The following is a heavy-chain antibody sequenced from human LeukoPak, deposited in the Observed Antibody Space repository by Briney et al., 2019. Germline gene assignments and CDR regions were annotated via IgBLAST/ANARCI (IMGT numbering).Heavy chain of an antibody. Sequence: ASVKVSCKASGYTFTSYGISWVRQAPGQGLEWMGWISAYNGNTNYAQKLQGRVTMTTDTSTSTAYMELRSLRSDDTAVYYCARDVSIAVAGTLGYWGQGTLVAVSS. CDR1: GYTFTSYG. CDR3: ARDVSIAVAGTLGY. J-gene: IGHJ4*02. D-gene: IGHD6-19*01. CDR2: ISAYNGNT. V-gene: IGHV1-18*01.